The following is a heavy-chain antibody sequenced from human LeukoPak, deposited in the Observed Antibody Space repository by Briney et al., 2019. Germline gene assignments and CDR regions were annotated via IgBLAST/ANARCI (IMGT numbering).Heavy chain of an antibody. CDR2: ITRDGSYA. CDR3: ARDGGWYMESDAFDI. Sequence: GGSLRLSCAASGFAFSNYWMHWVRQVPGKGLVWVSRITRDGSYANYADSVKGRFTFSRDNAKNSLYLQMNSLRAEDTAVYYCARDGGWYMESDAFDIWGQGTMVTVSS. J-gene: IGHJ3*02. CDR1: GFAFSNYW. V-gene: IGHV3-74*01. D-gene: IGHD6-19*01.